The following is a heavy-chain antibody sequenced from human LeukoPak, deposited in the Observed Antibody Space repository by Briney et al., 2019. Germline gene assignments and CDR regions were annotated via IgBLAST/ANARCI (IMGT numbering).Heavy chain of an antibody. CDR1: GGTFSSYA. Sequence: ASVKVSCKASGGTFSSYAISWVRQAPGQGLEWMGRIIPILGIANYAQKFQGRVTITADKSTSTAYMELGSLRSEDTAVYYCARDEAGSTSCSPCWFDPWGQGTLVTVSS. V-gene: IGHV1-69*04. D-gene: IGHD2-2*01. CDR3: ARDEAGSTSCSPCWFDP. CDR2: IIPILGIA. J-gene: IGHJ5*02.